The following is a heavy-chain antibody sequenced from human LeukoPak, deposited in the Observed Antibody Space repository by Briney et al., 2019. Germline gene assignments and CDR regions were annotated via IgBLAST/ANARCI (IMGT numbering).Heavy chain of an antibody. D-gene: IGHD2-15*01. Sequence: SETLSLTCTVSGGSLSSSDYYWGWIRQPPGKGLEWIGSIDRDGSIYYNPSLKSRVTISVDTSKNQFSLNLSSVTAADTAMYYCARDGDGFCSGGNCYSEPWGQGTLVTVTS. CDR2: IDRDGSI. CDR1: GGSLSSSDYY. J-gene: IGHJ5*02. CDR3: ARDGDGFCSGGNCYSEP. V-gene: IGHV4-39*01.